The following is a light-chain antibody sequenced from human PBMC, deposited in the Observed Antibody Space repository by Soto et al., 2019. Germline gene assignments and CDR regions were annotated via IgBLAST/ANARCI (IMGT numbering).Light chain of an antibody. V-gene: IGLV2-14*03. CDR2: DVV. J-gene: IGLJ1*01. CDR3: SSYTSTMTKV. CDR1: SSDVGGFNS. Sequence: QSALTQPASVSGSPGQSITISCTGTSSDVGGFNSVSWYQLRPGTAPKLILYDVVDRPSGVSYRFSGSKSGNTASLTISGLQAADEADYFCSSYTSTMTKVFGSGTKLTVL.